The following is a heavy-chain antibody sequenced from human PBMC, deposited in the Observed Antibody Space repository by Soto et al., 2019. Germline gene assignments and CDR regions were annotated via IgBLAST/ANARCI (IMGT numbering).Heavy chain of an antibody. CDR1: GFTFSSYW. J-gene: IGHJ4*02. Sequence: EVQLVESGGGLVQPGGSLRLSCAASGFTFSSYWMSWVRQAPGKGLEWVANTKQDGSEKYYVDSVKGRFTISRDNAKNSLYLQMNSLRAEDTAVYYCARGGVYCSGGSCYQYYFDYWGQGTLVTVSS. CDR2: TKQDGSEK. D-gene: IGHD2-15*01. CDR3: ARGGVYCSGGSCYQYYFDY. V-gene: IGHV3-7*01.